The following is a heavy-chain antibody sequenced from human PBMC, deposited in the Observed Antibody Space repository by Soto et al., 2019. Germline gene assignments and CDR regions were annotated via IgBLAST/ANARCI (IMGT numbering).Heavy chain of an antibody. CDR3: AREGSLREDPDDY. Sequence: SETLSLTCTVSGGSISSGGYYWSWIRQHPGKGLEWIGYIYYSGSTYYNPSLKSRVTISVDTSKNQFSLKLSSVTAADTAVYYCAREGSLREDPDDYWGQGTLVTVSS. CDR2: IYYSGST. CDR1: GGSISSGGYY. V-gene: IGHV4-31*03. J-gene: IGHJ4*02.